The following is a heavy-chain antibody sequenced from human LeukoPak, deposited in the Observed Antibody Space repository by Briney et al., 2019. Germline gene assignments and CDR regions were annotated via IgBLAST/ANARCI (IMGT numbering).Heavy chain of an antibody. CDR1: GGTFSSYA. D-gene: IGHD2-2*01. J-gene: IGHJ6*04. Sequence: ASVKASCKASGGTFSSYAISWVRQAPGQGLEWMGGIIPIFGTANYAQKFQGRVTITADKSTSTAYMELSSLRSEDTAVYYCARGYCSSTSCYPYYYYGMDVWGKGTTVTVSS. V-gene: IGHV1-69*06. CDR2: IIPIFGTA. CDR3: ARGYCSSTSCYPYYYYGMDV.